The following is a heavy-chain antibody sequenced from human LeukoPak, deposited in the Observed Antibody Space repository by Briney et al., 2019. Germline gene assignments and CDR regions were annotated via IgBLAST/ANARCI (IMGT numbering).Heavy chain of an antibody. CDR3: TRDYGDLYYYYGMDV. CDR2: IKQDGSKK. V-gene: IGHV3-7*03. Sequence: GGSLRLSCTASGFTFSTFLMSWVRQAPGKGLEWVANIKQDGSKKYLVDSVKGRFTISRDNAKNSLYLQMNSLRAEDTAVYYCTRDYGDLYYYYGMDVWGQGTTVIVSS. J-gene: IGHJ6*02. CDR1: GFTFSTFL. D-gene: IGHD4-17*01.